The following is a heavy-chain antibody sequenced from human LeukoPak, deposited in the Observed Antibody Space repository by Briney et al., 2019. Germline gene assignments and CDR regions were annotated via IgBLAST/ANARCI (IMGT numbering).Heavy chain of an antibody. CDR2: FSGTSTN. V-gene: IGHV3-23*01. CDR1: GFTFSSYA. Sequence: GGSLRLSCAASGFTFSSYAMSWVRQAPGKGLEWVSTFSGTSTNSYADAVKGRVTISRDNSKNTLFLQMNSLRDDDTAEYYCVRGVGVSRFNYFDPWGQGTLVIVSS. J-gene: IGHJ5*02. D-gene: IGHD6-13*01. CDR3: VRGVGVSRFNYFDP.